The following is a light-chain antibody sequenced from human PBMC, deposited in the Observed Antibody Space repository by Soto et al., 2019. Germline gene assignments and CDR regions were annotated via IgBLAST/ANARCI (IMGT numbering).Light chain of an antibody. CDR3: QQSYTTPLT. CDR1: QNISNY. J-gene: IGKJ4*01. V-gene: IGKV1-39*01. CDR2: TAF. Sequence: DIQLTQSPSSLSASVGDRVTITCRASQNISNYLNWYQQKPGEAPKLLIYTAFTLQSGVPSRLSGSGSGTDFTLTIRSLQPEDFATFYCQQSYTTPLTFGGGTKVEIK.